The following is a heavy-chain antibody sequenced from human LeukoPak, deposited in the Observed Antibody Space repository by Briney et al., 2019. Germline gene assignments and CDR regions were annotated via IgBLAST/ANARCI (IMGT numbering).Heavy chain of an antibody. CDR1: GGTFNSYA. V-gene: IGHV1-69*13. J-gene: IGHJ4*02. CDR2: IIPIFGTA. CDR3: ARGYSSGYKYYFDY. Sequence: ASVKVFCKASGGTFNSYAISWVRQAPGQGLEWMGGIIPIFGTANYAQKFQGRVTITADESTSTAYMELSSLRSEDTAVYYCARGYSSGYKYYFDYWGQGTLVTVSS. D-gene: IGHD3-22*01.